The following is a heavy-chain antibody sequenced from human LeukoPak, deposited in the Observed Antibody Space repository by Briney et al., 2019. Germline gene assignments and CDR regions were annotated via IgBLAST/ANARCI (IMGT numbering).Heavy chain of an antibody. J-gene: IGHJ6*04. D-gene: IGHD3-10*02. V-gene: IGHV3-30*04. CDR1: GFTFSNYS. CDR2: ISYMRNNA. CDR3: AELGITMIGGV. Sequence: PGGSLRLSCAASGFTFSNYSMHWVRQAPGKGLEWVAVISYMRNNAYYADSVKGRFTISRDNSKNTLYLQMNSLRAEDTAVYYCAELGITMIGGVWGKGTTVTISS.